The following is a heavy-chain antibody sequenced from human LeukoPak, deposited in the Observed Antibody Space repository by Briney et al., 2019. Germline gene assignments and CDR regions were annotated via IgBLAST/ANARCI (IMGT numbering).Heavy chain of an antibody. CDR1: GYTFTSYY. CDR3: ARPYYYDSSGYYSFFDY. CDR2: INPSGGST. Sequence: ASVTVSCKASGYTFTSYYMHRVRQAPGQGLEWMGLINPSGGSTSYAQKFQGRVTMTRDTSTSTVYMELSSLRSEDTAVYYCARPYYYDSSGYYSFFDYWGQGTLVTVSS. D-gene: IGHD3-22*01. J-gene: IGHJ4*02. V-gene: IGHV1-46*01.